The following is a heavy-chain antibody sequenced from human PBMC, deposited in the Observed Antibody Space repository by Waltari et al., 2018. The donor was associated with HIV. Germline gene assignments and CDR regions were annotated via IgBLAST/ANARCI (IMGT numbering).Heavy chain of an antibody. CDR3: ARRAYHGSGSVSDYYFEY. Sequence: EVQLVQSGAEVKKPGESLKISCKGSGYSFANYWIGWVRQMPGKGLEWMGIIHPGDSETRYSPSFQGQVTISADKSINTAYLHWSSLKASDTAMYYCARRAYHGSGSVSDYYFEYWGQGTLVTVSS. J-gene: IGHJ4*02. CDR1: GYSFANYW. D-gene: IGHD3-10*01. V-gene: IGHV5-51*03. CDR2: IHPGDSET.